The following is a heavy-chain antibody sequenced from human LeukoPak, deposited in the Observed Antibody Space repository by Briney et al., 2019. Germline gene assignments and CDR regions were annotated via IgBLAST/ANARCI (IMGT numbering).Heavy chain of an antibody. D-gene: IGHD2-2*01. Sequence: SGTLSLTCAVSGGSISSSNWWSWVRQPPGKGLEWIGEIDHSGSTNYNPSLKSRVTISVDKSKNQFSLKLSSVTAADTAVYYCARWLAQKDIVVVPAAIHDAFDIWGQGTMVTVSS. V-gene: IGHV4-4*02. CDR3: ARWLAQKDIVVVPAAIHDAFDI. CDR2: IDHSGST. J-gene: IGHJ3*02. CDR1: GGSISSSNW.